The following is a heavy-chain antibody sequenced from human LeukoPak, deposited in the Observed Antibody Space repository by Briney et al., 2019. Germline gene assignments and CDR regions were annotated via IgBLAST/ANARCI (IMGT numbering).Heavy chain of an antibody. V-gene: IGHV1-69*13. CDR1: GGTFSSYA. J-gene: IGHJ4*02. D-gene: IGHD2-2*02. Sequence: ASVKVSCKASGGTFSSYAISWVRQAPGQGLEWMGGIIPIFGTANYAQKFQGRVTITADESTSTAYMELSSLRSEDTAVYYCARSYQPLLYAVDYWGQGTLVTVS. CDR2: IIPIFGTA. CDR3: ARSYQPLLYAVDY.